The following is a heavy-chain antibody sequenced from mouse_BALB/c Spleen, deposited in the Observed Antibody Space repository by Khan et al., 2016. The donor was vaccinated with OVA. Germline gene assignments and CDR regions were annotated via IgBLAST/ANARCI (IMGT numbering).Heavy chain of an antibody. D-gene: IGHD2-12*01. Sequence: EVQLQESGPGLVKPSQSLSLTCTVTGYSITSDYAWNWIRQFPGNKLEWMGYISSTGSTSYNPSLKSRISITRDISKNQFFLQLKSVTTEDTATYYCARSLYYSYGYALDCWGRGTSVTVSS. CDR1: GYSITSDYA. CDR3: ARSLYYSYGYALDC. V-gene: IGHV3-2*02. J-gene: IGHJ4*01. CDR2: ISSTGST.